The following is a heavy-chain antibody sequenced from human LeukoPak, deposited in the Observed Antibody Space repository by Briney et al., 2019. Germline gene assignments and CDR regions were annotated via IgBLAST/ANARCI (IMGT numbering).Heavy chain of an antibody. Sequence: SVKVSCKASGGTFSSYAISWVRQAPGQGLEWMGGIIPIFGTANYAQKFQGRVTITADESTSTAYMELSSLRSEDTAVYYCARVAASWRGWFDPWGQGTLVTVSS. J-gene: IGHJ5*02. CDR2: IIPIFGTA. CDR1: GGTFSSYA. D-gene: IGHD2-15*01. CDR3: ARVAASWRGWFDP. V-gene: IGHV1-69*13.